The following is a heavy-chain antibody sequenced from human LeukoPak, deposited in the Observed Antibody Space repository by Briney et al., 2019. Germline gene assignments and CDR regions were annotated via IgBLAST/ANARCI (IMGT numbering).Heavy chain of an antibody. CDR1: GFTVSDNY. Sequence: GGSLRLSCAASGFTVSDNYMSWVQQAPGKGLEWVSVMYSGGDTYYANSVKGRFTFSRDISKNTLFLQMNGLTTEDTAMYYCARDAPQVPAAGVLASWGQGTLVTVSS. CDR3: ARDAPQVPAAGVLAS. J-gene: IGHJ5*02. D-gene: IGHD6-13*01. CDR2: MYSGGDT. V-gene: IGHV3-53*01.